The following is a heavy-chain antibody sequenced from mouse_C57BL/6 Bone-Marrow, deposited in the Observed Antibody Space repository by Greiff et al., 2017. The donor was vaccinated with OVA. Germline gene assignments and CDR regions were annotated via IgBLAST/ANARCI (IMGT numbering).Heavy chain of an antibody. CDR2: ISNGGGST. CDR1: GFTFSDYY. Sequence: DVKLVESGGGLVQPGGSLKLSCAASGFTFSDYYMYWVRQTPEKRLEWVAYISNGGGSTYYPDTVKGRFTISRDNAKNTLYLQMSRLKSEDTAMYYCARQWDYGSSYGFAYWGQGTLVTVSA. CDR3: ARQWDYGSSYGFAY. J-gene: IGHJ3*01. D-gene: IGHD1-1*01. V-gene: IGHV5-12*01.